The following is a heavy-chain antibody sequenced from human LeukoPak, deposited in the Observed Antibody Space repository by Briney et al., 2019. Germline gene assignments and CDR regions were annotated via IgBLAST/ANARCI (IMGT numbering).Heavy chain of an antibody. CDR1: GGTFSSYA. V-gene: IGHV1-69*01. Sequence: SVKVSCKASGGTFSSYAISWVRQAPGQGLEWMGGIIPIFGTANYAQKFQGRVTITADESTSTAYMELSSLRSEDTAVYYCARAETRASITMVRGVSYYGMDVWGQGTTVTVSS. CDR2: IIPIFGTA. J-gene: IGHJ6*02. D-gene: IGHD3-10*01. CDR3: ARAETRASITMVRGVSYYGMDV.